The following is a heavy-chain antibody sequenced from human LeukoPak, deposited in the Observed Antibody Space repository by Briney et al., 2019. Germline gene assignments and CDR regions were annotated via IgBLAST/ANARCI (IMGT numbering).Heavy chain of an antibody. CDR3: ARHPTIAVAGPYYFDY. V-gene: IGHV4-34*01. Sequence: SETLSLTCTVSGGSISSYYWSWIRQPPGKGLEWIGEINHSGSTNYNPSLKSRVTISVDTSKNQFSLKLSSVTAADTAVYYCARHPTIAVAGPYYFDYWGQGTLVTVSS. CDR2: INHSGST. D-gene: IGHD6-19*01. CDR1: GGSISSYY. J-gene: IGHJ4*02.